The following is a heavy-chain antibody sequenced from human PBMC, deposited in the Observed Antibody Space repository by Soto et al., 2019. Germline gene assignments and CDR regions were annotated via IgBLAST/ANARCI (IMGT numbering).Heavy chain of an antibody. J-gene: IGHJ6*02. V-gene: IGHV3-48*02. CDR3: ARRYRVRGWDYYGMDA. D-gene: IGHD1-26*01. CDR1: GFTFSSYS. CDR2: ISSSSSTI. Sequence: XGSLRLSCAASGFTFSSYSMNWVGQAPGKGLEWVSYISSSSSTIYYADSVKGRFTISRDNAKNSLYLQMNSLRDEDTAVYYCARRYRVRGWDYYGMDAWGQGTTVT.